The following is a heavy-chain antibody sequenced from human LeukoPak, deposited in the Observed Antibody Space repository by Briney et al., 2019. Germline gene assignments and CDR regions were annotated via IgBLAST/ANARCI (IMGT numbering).Heavy chain of an antibody. CDR2: ISYDGSNK. J-gene: IGHJ4*02. Sequence: GGSLRLSCAASGFTFSSYAMHWVRQAPGKGLEWVAVISYDGSNKYYADSVKGRFTISRDNSKNTLYLQMNSLRAEDTAVYYCARDSVRFLEWPKGGHFDYWGQGTLVTVS. CDR1: GFTFSSYA. CDR3: ARDSVRFLEWPKGGHFDY. D-gene: IGHD3-3*01. V-gene: IGHV3-30*04.